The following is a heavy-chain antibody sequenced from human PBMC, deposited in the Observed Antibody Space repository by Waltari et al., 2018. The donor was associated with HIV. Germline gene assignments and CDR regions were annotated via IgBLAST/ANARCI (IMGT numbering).Heavy chain of an antibody. V-gene: IGHV3-48*03. CDR2: ISSSGSTI. J-gene: IGHJ3*02. CDR3: ARAFMIRGTGAFDI. CDR1: GFTFSSYE. Sequence: EVQVVESGGGLVQPGGSLRLSCAASGFTFSSYEMNWVRQAPGKGLEWVSYISSSGSTIYFADSVKGRFTMSRDNAKNSLYLRMNSLRAEDTAVYYCARAFMIRGTGAFDIRGQGTMVTVSS. D-gene: IGHD3-10*01.